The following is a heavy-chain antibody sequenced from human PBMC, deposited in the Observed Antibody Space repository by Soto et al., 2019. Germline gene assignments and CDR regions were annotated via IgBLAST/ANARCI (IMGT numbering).Heavy chain of an antibody. CDR1: GGSFSGYY. D-gene: IGHD2-2*02. J-gene: IGHJ5*02. CDR3: ARRGGFQLLYVWLGGRPTMNNWFDP. CDR2: INHSGST. Sequence: SETLSLTCAVYGGSFSGYYWSWIRQPPGKGLEWIGEINHSGSTNYNPSLKSRVTISVDTSKNQFSLKLSSVTAADTAVYYCARRGGFQLLYVWLGGRPTMNNWFDPWGQGTLVTV. V-gene: IGHV4-34*01.